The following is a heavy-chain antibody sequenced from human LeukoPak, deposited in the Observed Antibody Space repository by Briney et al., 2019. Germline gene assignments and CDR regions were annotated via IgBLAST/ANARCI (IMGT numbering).Heavy chain of an antibody. D-gene: IGHD4-17*01. CDR1: GGSFSGYY. Sequence: SETLSLTCAVYGGSFSGYYWSWIRQPPGKGLEWIGEINHSGSTNNNPSLKSRVTISVDTSKNQFSLKLSSVTAADTAVYYCARGSGDYGNWFDPWGQGTLVTVSS. CDR3: ARGSGDYGNWFDP. CDR2: INHSGST. V-gene: IGHV4-34*01. J-gene: IGHJ5*02.